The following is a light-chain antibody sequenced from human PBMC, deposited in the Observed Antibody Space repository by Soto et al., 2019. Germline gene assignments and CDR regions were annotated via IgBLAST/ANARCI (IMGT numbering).Light chain of an antibody. V-gene: IGKV3-20*01. CDR2: GAS. CDR1: QSVSSNY. J-gene: IGKJ1*01. Sequence: DIVLTQSPGTLSLSPGERATLSCRASQSVSSNYITWYQQKPGQAPRRLIFGASGRATGIPDRFSGSGSGTDFTLTISRLEPEDFAVYYCQQYGSSPSTFGQGTKVDIK. CDR3: QQYGSSPST.